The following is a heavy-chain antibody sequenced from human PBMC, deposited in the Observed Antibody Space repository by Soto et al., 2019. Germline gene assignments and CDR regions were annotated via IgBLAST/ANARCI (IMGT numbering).Heavy chain of an antibody. CDR3: ARGGRDDYVWGSYAGFDY. Sequence: PSETLSLTCTVSGGSISSGDYYWSWIRQPPGKGLEWIGYIYYSGSTYYNPSLKSRVTISVDTSKNQFSLKLSSVTAADTAVYYCARGGRDDYVWGSYAGFDYWGQGTLVTVSS. V-gene: IGHV4-30-4*01. CDR1: GGSISSGDYY. D-gene: IGHD3-16*01. CDR2: IYYSGST. J-gene: IGHJ4*02.